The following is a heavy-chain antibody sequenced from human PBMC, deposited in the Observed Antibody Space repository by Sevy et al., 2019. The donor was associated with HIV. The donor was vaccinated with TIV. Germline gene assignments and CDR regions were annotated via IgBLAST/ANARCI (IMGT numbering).Heavy chain of an antibody. CDR3: ASGADLRCDGFDF. Sequence: GEFLKTSWQGSANRIFNNCIAWVRQMPGKGLEWVGIIYPGNSDTRYSPPDQGMVTISANKSSAITYLQWSSLRASDTDIYECASGADLRCDGFDFWGLGTKVTVSS. CDR2: IYPGNSDT. J-gene: IGHJ3*01. D-gene: IGHD1-1*01. V-gene: IGHV5-51*01. CDR1: ANRIFNNC.